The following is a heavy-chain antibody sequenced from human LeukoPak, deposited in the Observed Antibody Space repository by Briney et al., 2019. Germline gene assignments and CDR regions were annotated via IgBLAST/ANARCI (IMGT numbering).Heavy chain of an antibody. D-gene: IGHD3-9*01. CDR3: ARDYYEILTAPGSVDALDL. CDR2: INSDGSRT. CDR1: GFIFSNYW. Sequence: QPGGSLRLSCAAAGFIFSNYWMHWVRQAPGKWLVWVSRINSDGSRTSYADSVKGRFTISRDNAKNTLYLQMNSLRVEDTAVYYCARDYYEILTAPGSVDALDLWGQGTMVTVSS. V-gene: IGHV3-74*01. J-gene: IGHJ3*01.